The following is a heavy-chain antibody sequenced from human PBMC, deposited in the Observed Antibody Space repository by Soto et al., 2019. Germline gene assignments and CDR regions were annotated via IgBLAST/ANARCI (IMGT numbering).Heavy chain of an antibody. CDR3: VLCTSTSCYGKLDY. V-gene: IGHV1-58*02. CDR1: GFTFSSSA. D-gene: IGHD2-2*01. J-gene: IGHJ4*02. CDR2: IVVGSVST. Sequence: SVKVSCKASGFTFSSSAIQWVRQARGQRLEWIGWIVVGSVSTNYAQEIRERVTIFRDMSASTSYMELSSLRSEDTAVYYCVLCTSTSCYGKLDYWGQGTLVTVSS.